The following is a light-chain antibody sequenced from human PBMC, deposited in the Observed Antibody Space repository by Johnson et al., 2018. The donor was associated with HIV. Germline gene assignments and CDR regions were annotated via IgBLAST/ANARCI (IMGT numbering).Light chain of an antibody. CDR1: SSNIGSNT. Sequence: QPVLTQPPSASGTPGQRVTISCSGSSSNIGSNTVNWYQQLPGTAPKLLIYRNGQRPSGVPDRFSGSKSGTSASLAISGLQAEAEADYYCGTWDSSLSAHFVFGTGTRVTV. V-gene: IGLV1-44*01. CDR3: GTWDSSLSAHFV. J-gene: IGLJ1*01. CDR2: RNG.